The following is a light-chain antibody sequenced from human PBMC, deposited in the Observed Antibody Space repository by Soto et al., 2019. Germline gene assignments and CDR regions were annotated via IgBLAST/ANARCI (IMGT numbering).Light chain of an antibody. CDR3: AAWDDSLSGPV. Sequence: LTQPPSASGTPGQRVTISCSGSSSNIGRNYVYWYQQLPGTAPKLFIFSNDQRPSGVPERFYGFKSGTSASLVISGLRSEDEADYYCAAWDDSLSGPVFGGGTKLTVL. V-gene: IGLV1-47*02. CDR2: SND. CDR1: SSNIGRNY. J-gene: IGLJ2*01.